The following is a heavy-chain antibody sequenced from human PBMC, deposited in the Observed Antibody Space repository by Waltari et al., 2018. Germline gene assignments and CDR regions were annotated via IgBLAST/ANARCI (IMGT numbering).Heavy chain of an antibody. CDR3: ATVGGQGSSSWYFNY. J-gene: IGHJ4*02. CDR2: FDPEDGET. D-gene: IGHD6-13*01. V-gene: IGHV1-24*01. CDR1: GYTLTDLS. Sequence: QVQLVQSGAEVTKPGASVKVSCKVSGYTLTDLSMHWVRQAPGKGLEWMGGFDPEDGETIYAQKFQGRVTMTEDTSTDTAYMELSSLRSEDTAVYYCATVGGQGSSSWYFNYWGQGTLVTVSS.